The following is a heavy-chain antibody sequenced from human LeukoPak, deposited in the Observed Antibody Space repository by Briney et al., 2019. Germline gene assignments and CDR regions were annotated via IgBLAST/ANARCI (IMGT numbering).Heavy chain of an antibody. Sequence: SETLSLTCTVSGDSMDTKVYYWGWIRHAPGKGLEWIGAVYYSGSTDYNPSLKSRVTISGDTSKNQFSLYLSSVTAADTALYYCARAKYYDFSSGYMTYYFDSWGQGALVTVSS. CDR1: GDSMDTKVYY. CDR2: VYYSGST. CDR3: ARAKYYDFSSGYMTYYFDS. V-gene: IGHV4-39*07. D-gene: IGHD3-3*01. J-gene: IGHJ4*02.